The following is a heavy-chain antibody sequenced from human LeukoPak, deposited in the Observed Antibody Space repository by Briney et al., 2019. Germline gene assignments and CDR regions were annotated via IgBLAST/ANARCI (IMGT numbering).Heavy chain of an antibody. V-gene: IGHV3-21*01. CDR1: GFTFSSYS. D-gene: IGHD3-22*01. J-gene: IGHJ4*02. Sequence: PGGSLRLSCAASGFTFSSYSMNWVRQAPGNGLEWVSSISSSSSYIYYADSVKGRFTISRDNAKNSLYLQMNSLRAEDTAVYYCARVISSGYYGPSFDYWGQGTLVTVSS. CDR3: ARVISSGYYGPSFDY. CDR2: ISSSSSYI.